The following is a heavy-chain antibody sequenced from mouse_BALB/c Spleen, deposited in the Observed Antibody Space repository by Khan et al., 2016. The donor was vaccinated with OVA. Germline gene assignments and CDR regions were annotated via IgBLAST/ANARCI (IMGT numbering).Heavy chain of an antibody. CDR2: VSTGGGYT. CDR3: TRLAYYYDSEGFAY. CDR1: GFIFSTYG. J-gene: IGHJ3*01. D-gene: IGHD1-1*01. V-gene: IGHV5-6*01. Sequence: EVKLVESGGDLVKPGGSLKLSCAASGFIFSTYGMSWVRQTPDKRLEWVATVSTGGGYTYYPDSVKGRFTISRDNAKNTLYLQMSGLKSEDTAMFYCTRLAYYYDSEGFAYWGQGTLVTVSA.